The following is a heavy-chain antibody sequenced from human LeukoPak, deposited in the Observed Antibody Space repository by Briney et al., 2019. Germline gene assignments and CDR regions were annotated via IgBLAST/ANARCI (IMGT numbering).Heavy chain of an antibody. Sequence: GESLKISCKGFGYSFTSYGISWVRQAPGQGLEWMGWISAYNGNTNYAQKLQGRVTMTTDTSTSTAYMELRSLRSDDTAVYYCARSVATFRSYYYYGMDVWGQGTTVTVSS. CDR3: ARSVATFRSYYYYGMDV. CDR2: ISAYNGNT. D-gene: IGHD5-12*01. V-gene: IGHV1-18*01. CDR1: GYSFTSYG. J-gene: IGHJ6*02.